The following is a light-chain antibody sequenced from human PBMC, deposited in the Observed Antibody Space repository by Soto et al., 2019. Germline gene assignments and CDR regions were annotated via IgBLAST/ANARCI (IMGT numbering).Light chain of an antibody. V-gene: IGKV1-5*03. J-gene: IGKJ5*01. CDR2: KAS. CDR1: QSISSY. Sequence: DIQLTQSPSSLSASVGDRVTITCLASQSISSYLNWYQQKPGKAPKLLIYKASSLESGVPSRFSGSGSGTEFTLTISSLQPDDFATYYCQQYNSYTITFGQGTRLEI. CDR3: QQYNSYTIT.